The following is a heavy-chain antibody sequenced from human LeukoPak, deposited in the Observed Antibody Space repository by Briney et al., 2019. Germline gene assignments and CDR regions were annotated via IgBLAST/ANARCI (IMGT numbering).Heavy chain of an antibody. CDR2: FYHTRNT. Sequence: PSETLSLTCAVSGGSISSNNWGSWVRQPPGKGLGWIGEFYHTRNTNYNPSLKSRVTISVDKSKNQFSLKLSSVTAADTAVYYCARVSSSGWNAVDYWGQGTLVTVSS. CDR1: GGSISSNNW. CDR3: ARVSSSGWNAVDY. V-gene: IGHV4-4*02. J-gene: IGHJ4*02. D-gene: IGHD6-19*01.